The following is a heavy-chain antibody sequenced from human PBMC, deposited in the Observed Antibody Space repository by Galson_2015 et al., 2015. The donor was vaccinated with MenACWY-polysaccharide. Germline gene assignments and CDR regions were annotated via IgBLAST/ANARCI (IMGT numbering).Heavy chain of an antibody. D-gene: IGHD3-10*01. V-gene: IGHV4-34*01. Sequence: NPSLKSRVTISVDTSKNQFSLKLSSVTAADTAVYYCARGLITMVRGVICDYGMDVWGQGTLVTVSS. CDR3: ARGLITMVRGVICDYGMDV. J-gene: IGHJ6*02.